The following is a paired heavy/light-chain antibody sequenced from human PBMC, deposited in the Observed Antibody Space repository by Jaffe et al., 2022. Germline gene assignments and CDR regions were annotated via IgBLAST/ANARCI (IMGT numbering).Light chain of an antibody. CDR2: DVT. V-gene: IGLV2-8*01. J-gene: IGLJ1*01. Sequence: QSALTQPPSASGSPGQSVTISCTGSSSDVGRYKYVSWYQHHPGKAPKLIIYDVTERPSGVPDRFSGSKSGNTASLTVSGLQVDDEADYYCYSFADSNQYIFGTGTKVTVL. CDR3: YSFADSNQYI. CDR1: SSDVGRYKY.
Heavy chain of an antibody. D-gene: IGHD1-20*01. J-gene: IGHJ4*02. CDR2: ITHKADTYGT. Sequence: EVRLVESGGGLVQPGGSLSLSCVGSGFTFSNYYMGWVRQAPGKGLEWVGRITHKADTYGTLFAASLRGRFTISRDDSKSSVYLQMNGLKSEDTGVYYCAAESWYRFIDWGQGTLVSVSS. CDR1: GFTFSNYY. V-gene: IGHV3-72*01. CDR3: AAESWYRFID.